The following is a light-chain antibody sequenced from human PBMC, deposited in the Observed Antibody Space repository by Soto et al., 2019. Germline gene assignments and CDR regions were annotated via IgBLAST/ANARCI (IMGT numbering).Light chain of an antibody. V-gene: IGLV7-43*01. Sequence: QAVVTQEPSLTVSPGGTVTLTCASSTGAVTSGNYPSWFQQKPGQAPRTLIYTTNDQHSWTPARFSGSLLGDKASLTLSGVQPEDEAEYYCLLYYGSAQLVFGGGTKVTVL. CDR2: TTN. J-gene: IGLJ3*02. CDR1: TGAVTSGNY. CDR3: LLYYGSAQLV.